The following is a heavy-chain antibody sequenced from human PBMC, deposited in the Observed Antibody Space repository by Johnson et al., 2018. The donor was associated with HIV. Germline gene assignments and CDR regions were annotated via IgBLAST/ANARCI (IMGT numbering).Heavy chain of an antibody. CDR2: ISYDGSNK. J-gene: IGHJ3*02. CDR1: GFTFSSYA. Sequence: QLVESGGGLVQPGGSLRLSCAASGFTFSSYAMHWVRQAPGKGLEWVAVISYDGSNKYYADSVKGRFTISRDNSKNTLYLQMNSLRAEDTAVYYCLSPSDAFDIWGQGTMVTVSS. CDR3: LSPSDAFDI. V-gene: IGHV3-30*04.